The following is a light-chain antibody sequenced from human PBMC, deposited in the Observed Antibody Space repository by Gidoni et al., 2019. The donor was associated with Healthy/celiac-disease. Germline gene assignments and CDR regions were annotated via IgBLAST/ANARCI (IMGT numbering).Light chain of an antibody. CDR3: QQRSNWYT. V-gene: IGKV3-11*01. CDR2: DAS. CDR1: QSVSSY. Sequence: EIVLTQSPATLSLSPGERATLSCRDSQSVSSYLAWYQQKPGQAPRLLIYDASNRATGTPARFSGSGSGTDFTLTISSLEPEDFAVYYCQQRSNWYTFGQGTKLEIK. J-gene: IGKJ2*01.